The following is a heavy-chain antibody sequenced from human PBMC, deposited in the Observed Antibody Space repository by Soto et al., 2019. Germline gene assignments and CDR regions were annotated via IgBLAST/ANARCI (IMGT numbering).Heavy chain of an antibody. CDR3: ARVLNSKLDY. CDR1: GGSISGYY. CDR2: VYYSGST. Sequence: SETLSLTCTLSGGSISGYYWSWIRQPPGKGLEWIGYVYYSGSTKYNPSLESRVTISVDTSKNQFSLKLSSVTAADTAVYYCARVLNSKLDYWGQGSLVTVSS. V-gene: IGHV4-59*08. D-gene: IGHD1-20*01. J-gene: IGHJ4*02.